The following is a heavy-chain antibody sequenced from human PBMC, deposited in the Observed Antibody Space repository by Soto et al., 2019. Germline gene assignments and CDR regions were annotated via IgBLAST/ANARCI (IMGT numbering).Heavy chain of an antibody. J-gene: IGHJ2*01. D-gene: IGHD4-17*01. CDR2: ISYDGSNK. Sequence: VGSLRLSCAASGFTFSSYGMHWVRQAPGKGLEWVAVISYDGSNKYYADSVKGRFTISRDNSKNTLYLQMNSLRAEDTAVYYCAKEAYGDYSYWYFDLWGRGTLVTVSS. CDR1: GFTFSSYG. CDR3: AKEAYGDYSYWYFDL. V-gene: IGHV3-30*18.